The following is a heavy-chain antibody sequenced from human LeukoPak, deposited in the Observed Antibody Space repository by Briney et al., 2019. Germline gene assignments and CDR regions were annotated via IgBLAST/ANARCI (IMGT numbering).Heavy chain of an antibody. CDR2: IKQDGSEK. V-gene: IGHV3-7*01. CDR1: GFTFSSYW. Sequence: GGSLRLSCAASGFTFSSYWMSWVRQAPGKGLEWVANIKQDGSEKYYVDSVKGRSTTSRDNAKNSLYLQMNSLRAEDTAVYYCAREGDIVVVPAAPGDVWGKGTTVTVSS. J-gene: IGHJ6*04. CDR3: AREGDIVVVPAAPGDV. D-gene: IGHD2-2*01.